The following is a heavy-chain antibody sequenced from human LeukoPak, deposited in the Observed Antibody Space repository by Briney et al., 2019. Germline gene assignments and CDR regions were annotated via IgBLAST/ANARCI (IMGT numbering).Heavy chain of an antibody. CDR1: GFTLSSYW. J-gene: IGHJ4*02. V-gene: IGHV3-7*01. CDR2: INGDESEK. D-gene: IGHD3-10*01. CDR3: SRGEGDDY. Sequence: GGSLRLSCAASGFTLSSYWMSWVRQAPGKGLEWVANINGDESEKYYVDSVKARFTISRDNAKNSLYLQMNSLRVDDTAIYYSSRGEGDDYWGQGTLVTVSS.